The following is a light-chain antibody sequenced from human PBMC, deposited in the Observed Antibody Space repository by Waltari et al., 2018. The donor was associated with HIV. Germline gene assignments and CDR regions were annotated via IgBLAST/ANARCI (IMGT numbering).Light chain of an antibody. CDR3: QSADNSVTHLV. J-gene: IGLJ3*02. CDR1: RLSNQS. CDR2: RDS. V-gene: IGLV3-25*03. Sequence: SFELTQPPSVSVSPGQTARITRSGSRLSNQSGYCYQQKPGQAPVLVMSRDSERPSGIPERFSGSSSGTTVTLTISGVQAEDEADYYCQSADNSVTHLVCGGGTKLTVL.